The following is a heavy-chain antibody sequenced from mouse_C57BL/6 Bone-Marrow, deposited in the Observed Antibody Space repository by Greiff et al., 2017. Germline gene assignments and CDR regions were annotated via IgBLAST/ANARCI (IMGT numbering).Heavy chain of an antibody. V-gene: IGHV1-82*01. Sequence: QVQLQQSGPELVKPGASVKISCKASGYAFRSSWMNWVKQRPGKGLAWIGRIYPGDGDTNYNGKFKGKATLTADKSSSTAYMQLSSLTSEDSAVYFCARSRVYYYGSSYVHWYFDVWGTGTTVTVSS. CDR3: ARSRVYYYGSSYVHWYFDV. D-gene: IGHD1-1*01. CDR1: GYAFRSSW. CDR2: IYPGDGDT. J-gene: IGHJ1*03.